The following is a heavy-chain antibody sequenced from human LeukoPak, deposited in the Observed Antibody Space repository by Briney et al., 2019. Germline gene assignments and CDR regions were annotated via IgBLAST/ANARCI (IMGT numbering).Heavy chain of an antibody. D-gene: IGHD3-22*01. CDR1: GFTFSSYG. CDR2: IWYDGSNK. Sequence: GGSLRLSCAASGFTFSSYGMHWVRQAPGKGLEWVSVIWYDGSNKYYADSVKGRFTISRDNSKNTLYLQMNSLRAEDTAVYYCAKDRSAYYYDSSGPKDYWGQGTLVTVSS. CDR3: AKDRSAYYYDSSGPKDY. J-gene: IGHJ4*02. V-gene: IGHV3-33*06.